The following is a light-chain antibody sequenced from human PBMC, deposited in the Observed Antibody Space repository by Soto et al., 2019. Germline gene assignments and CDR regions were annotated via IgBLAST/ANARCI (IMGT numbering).Light chain of an antibody. Sequence: QSVLTQPPSASGTPGQRVTISCSGSSSNIGSNYVYWYQQLPGTAPKLLIYRNNQRPSGVPDRFSGSKSGTSASLAISGLRSEAEADYYCVAWDDSLSGYVFGTGTKLTVL. CDR1: SSNIGSNY. J-gene: IGLJ1*01. CDR2: RNN. CDR3: VAWDDSLSGYV. V-gene: IGLV1-47*01.